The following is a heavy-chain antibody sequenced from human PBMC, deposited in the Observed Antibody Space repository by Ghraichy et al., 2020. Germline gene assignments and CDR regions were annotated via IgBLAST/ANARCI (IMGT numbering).Heavy chain of an antibody. D-gene: IGHD3-16*01. Sequence: GGSLRLSCAASGFTFSDFGFNWVRQAPGKGLEWVSSISSLANYIYYADSVKGRFTISRDNAKNSLYLQMNNLRADDTAVYYCAKHDRVGLGELAFDSWGQGTLVTVSS. V-gene: IGHV3-21*01. CDR3: AKHDRVGLGELAFDS. CDR1: GFTFSDFG. J-gene: IGHJ4*02. CDR2: ISSLANYI.